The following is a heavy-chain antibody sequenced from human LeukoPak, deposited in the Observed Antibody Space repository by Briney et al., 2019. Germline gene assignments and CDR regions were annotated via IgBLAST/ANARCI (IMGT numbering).Heavy chain of an antibody. Sequence: GRSLRLSCAASGFTFSSYAMHWVRQAPGKGLEWVAVLSYDGSNKYYADSVKGRFTISRDNSKNTLYLQMNSLRAEDTAVYYCARVRSSGYYPARYFDYWGQGTLVTVSS. J-gene: IGHJ4*02. CDR2: LSYDGSNK. CDR1: GFTFSSYA. CDR3: ARVRSSGYYPARYFDY. V-gene: IGHV3-30*01. D-gene: IGHD3-22*01.